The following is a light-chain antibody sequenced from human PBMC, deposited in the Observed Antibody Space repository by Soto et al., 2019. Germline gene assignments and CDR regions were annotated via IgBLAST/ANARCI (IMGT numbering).Light chain of an antibody. CDR1: QSVDSSS. V-gene: IGKV3-20*01. Sequence: ENVLTQSPGTLSLSPGERATLSCRAGQSVDSSSLAWYRQKPGQAPRLLIHGASTRATGIPDRFSGSGSGTDFSLTINRVEPEDFAVYYCQQYGSSPWTFGQGTKVEIK. J-gene: IGKJ1*01. CDR3: QQYGSSPWT. CDR2: GAS.